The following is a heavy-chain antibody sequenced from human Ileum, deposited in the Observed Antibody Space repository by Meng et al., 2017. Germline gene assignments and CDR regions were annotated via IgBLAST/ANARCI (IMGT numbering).Heavy chain of an antibody. J-gene: IGHJ2*01. Sequence: QVQLQESRPGRVKPSETLSLTCAVSGGSIESNNWWTWIRQPPGQGLEWIGEVYHSGSTHYNPSLQSRVTISIDNSKNRFSLSLNSVTAADTAIYYCARADYVRYFDLWGRGTLVTVSS. V-gene: IGHV4-4*02. CDR2: VYHSGST. CDR3: ARADYVRYFDL. CDR1: GGSIESNNW. D-gene: IGHD3-10*02.